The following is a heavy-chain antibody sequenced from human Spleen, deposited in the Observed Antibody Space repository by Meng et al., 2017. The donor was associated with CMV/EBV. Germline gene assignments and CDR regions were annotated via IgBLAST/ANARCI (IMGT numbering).Heavy chain of an antibody. CDR3: ASDFWSGYYSAYYGMDV. Sequence: GSLRLSCTVSGGSISSSSYYWGWIRQPPGKGLEWIGSIYYSGSTYYNPSLKSRVTISVDTSKNQFSLKLSSVTAADTAVYYCASDFWSGYYSAYYGMDVWGQGTTVTVSS. CDR2: IYYSGST. D-gene: IGHD3-3*01. V-gene: IGHV4-39*07. J-gene: IGHJ6*02. CDR1: GGSISSSSYY.